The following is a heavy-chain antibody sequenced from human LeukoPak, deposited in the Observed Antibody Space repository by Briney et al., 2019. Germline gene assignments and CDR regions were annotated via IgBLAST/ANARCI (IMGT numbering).Heavy chain of an antibody. CDR3: ARYVVVTAYFDY. V-gene: IGHV4-59*01. J-gene: IGHJ4*02. D-gene: IGHD2-21*02. CDR2: IYYSGST. CDR1: GGSFSGYY. Sequence: SETLSLTCAVYGGSFSGYYWSWIRKPPGKGLEWIGYIYYSGSTNYNPSLKSRVTISVDTSKNQFSLKLSSVTAADTAVYYCARYVVVTAYFDYWGQGTLVTVSS.